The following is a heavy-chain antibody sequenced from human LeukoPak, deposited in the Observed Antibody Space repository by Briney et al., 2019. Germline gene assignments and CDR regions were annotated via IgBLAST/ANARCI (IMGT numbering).Heavy chain of an antibody. J-gene: IGHJ6*02. D-gene: IGHD2-2*01. CDR2: ISSSSSYI. V-gene: IGHV3-21*01. CDR1: GFTFSSYS. CDR3: ARDIVVVPAAINSLVFYYGMDV. Sequence: PGGSLRLSCAASGFTFSSYSMNWVRQAPGKGLEWVSSISSSSSYIYYADSVKGRFTISRDNAKNSLYLQMNSLRAEDTAVYYCARDIVVVPAAINSLVFYYGMDVWGQGTTVTASS.